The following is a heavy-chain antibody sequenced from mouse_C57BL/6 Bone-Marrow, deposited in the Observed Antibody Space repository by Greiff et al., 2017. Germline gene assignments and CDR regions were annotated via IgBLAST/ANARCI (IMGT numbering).Heavy chain of an antibody. CDR2: INPNNGGT. CDR1: GYTFTDYN. J-gene: IGHJ2*01. CDR3: AREGVWLLRWEYY. V-gene: IGHV1-22*01. D-gene: IGHD2-3*01. Sequence: EVQLQQSGPELVKPGASVKMSCKASGYTFTDYNMHWVKQSHGKSLEWIGYINPNNGGTSYNQKFKGKATLTVNKSSSTAYMELRSLTSEDSAVYYCAREGVWLLRWEYYWGQGTTLTVSS.